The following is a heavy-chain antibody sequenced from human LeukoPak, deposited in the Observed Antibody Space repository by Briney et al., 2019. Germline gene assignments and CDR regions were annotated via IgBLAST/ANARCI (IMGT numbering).Heavy chain of an antibody. D-gene: IGHD1-14*01. V-gene: IGHV4-59*01. CDR2: VHYSGTA. CDR1: DGSITNYD. CDR3: AKGGPEASAGLSWFDP. Sequence: SSETLSLTCTVSDGSITNYDWSWVRQPPGKGLEFIGHVHYSGTANYNPSLKSRATISVDTSKNQFSLKLSSVTAADTAVYYCAKGGPEASAGLSWFDPWGQGTLVTVSS. J-gene: IGHJ5*02.